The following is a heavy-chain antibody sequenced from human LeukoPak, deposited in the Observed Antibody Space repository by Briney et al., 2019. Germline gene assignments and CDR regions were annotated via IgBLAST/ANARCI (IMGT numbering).Heavy chain of an antibody. V-gene: IGHV4-59*01. CDR3: ARGPDYDFWSGYSTPYYFDY. D-gene: IGHD3-3*01. J-gene: IGHJ4*02. Sequence: SETLSLTCTVSGGSISSYYWSWIRQPPGKGLEWVGYIYYSGSTNYNPSLKSRVTISVDTSKNQFSQKLSSVTAADTAVYYCARGPDYDFWSGYSTPYYFDYWGQGTLVTVSS. CDR1: GGSISSYY. CDR2: IYYSGST.